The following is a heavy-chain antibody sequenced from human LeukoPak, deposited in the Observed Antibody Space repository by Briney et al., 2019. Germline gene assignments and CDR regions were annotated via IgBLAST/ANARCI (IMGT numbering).Heavy chain of an antibody. CDR1: GFTFSNYA. CDR2: ISYDGRNG. D-gene: IGHD1-26*01. J-gene: IGHJ5*02. CDR3: ARDGIARGSGSFLGS. Sequence: PGWSLRLSCAASGFTFSNYAMHWVRQAPGKGLEWVSLISYDGRNGYYADSVKGRFTISRDNSQNTLYLQMNSLRAEDTALYYCARDGIARGSGSFLGSWGQGTLVTVSS. V-gene: IGHV3-30*04.